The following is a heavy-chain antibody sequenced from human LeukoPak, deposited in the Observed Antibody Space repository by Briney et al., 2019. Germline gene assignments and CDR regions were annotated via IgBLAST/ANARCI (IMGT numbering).Heavy chain of an antibody. CDR2: INWSGGST. D-gene: IGHD4-17*01. CDR3: ARLRLRDYYFDY. Sequence: GGSLRLSCAASGFTFDDYGMSWVRQAPGKGPEWVSGINWSGGSTGYADSVRGRFAISRDNAKNSLYLQMNSLRAEDTALYYCARLRLRDYYFDYWGQGTLVTVSS. CDR1: GFTFDDYG. V-gene: IGHV3-20*04. J-gene: IGHJ4*02.